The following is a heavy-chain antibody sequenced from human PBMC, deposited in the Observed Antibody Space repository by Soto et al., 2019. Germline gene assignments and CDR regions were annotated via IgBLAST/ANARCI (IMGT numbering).Heavy chain of an antibody. V-gene: IGHV3-49*04. D-gene: IGHD2-2*01. J-gene: IGHJ6*02. CDR2: IRSKAYGGTT. Sequence: GGSLRLSCTASGFTFGDYAMSWVRQAPGKGLEWVGFIRSKAYGGTTEYAASVKGRFTISRDDSKSIAYLQMNSLKTEDTAVYYCTRLATTRIVVVPAARQYYGMDVWGQGTTVTVSS. CDR3: TRLATTRIVVVPAARQYYGMDV. CDR1: GFTFGDYA.